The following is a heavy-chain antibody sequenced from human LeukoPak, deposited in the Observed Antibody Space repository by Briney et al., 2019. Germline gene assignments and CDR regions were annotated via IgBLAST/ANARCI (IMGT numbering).Heavy chain of an antibody. CDR3: ARLMGPSHY. D-gene: IGHD3-16*01. Sequence: SETLSLTCTVSGDSISSGNYWGWIRQPPGKGLEWIGSIFHTGSTYFNLSLKSRVTISVDTSKNQFSLKLSSVTAADTAVYYCARLMGPSHYWGQGTLVTVSS. CDR1: GDSISSGNY. CDR2: IFHTGST. V-gene: IGHV4-38-2*02. J-gene: IGHJ4*02.